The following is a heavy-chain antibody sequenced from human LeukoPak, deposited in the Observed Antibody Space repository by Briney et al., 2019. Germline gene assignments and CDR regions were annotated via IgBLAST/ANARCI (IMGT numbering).Heavy chain of an antibody. D-gene: IGHD6-6*01. CDR2: INHSGST. Sequence: SEALSLTCAVYGGSFSGYYWSWIRQPPGKGLEWIGEINHSGSTNYNPSLKSRVTISVDTSKNQFSLKLSSVTAADTAVYYCARGYPNGSSYYFDYWGQGTLVTVSS. CDR1: GGSFSGYY. CDR3: ARGYPNGSSYYFDY. V-gene: IGHV4-34*01. J-gene: IGHJ4*02.